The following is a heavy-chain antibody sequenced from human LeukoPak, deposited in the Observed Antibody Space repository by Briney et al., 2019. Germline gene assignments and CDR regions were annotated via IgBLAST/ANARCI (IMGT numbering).Heavy chain of an antibody. CDR3: ARGGRIVGASGLMFDY. CDR2: INPNSGGT. V-gene: IGHV1-2*02. J-gene: IGHJ4*02. Sequence: ASVKVSCKASGYTFTDYYMHWVRQAPGQGLEWMGWINPNSGGTQYAQKFQGRVTMTRDTSISTAYMELSRLTSDDTAVYYCARGGRIVGASGLMFDYWGQETLITVSS. D-gene: IGHD1-26*01. CDR1: GYTFTDYY.